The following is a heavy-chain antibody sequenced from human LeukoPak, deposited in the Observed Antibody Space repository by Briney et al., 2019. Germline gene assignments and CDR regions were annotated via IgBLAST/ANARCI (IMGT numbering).Heavy chain of an antibody. CDR3: ARAQNYYGSGGYFDY. CDR1: GFTFSSYG. CDR2: ISYDGSNK. Sequence: GGSLRLSCAASGFTFSSYGMHWVRQAPGKGLEWVAVISYDGSNKYYADSVKGRFTISRDNSKNTLYLQMNSLRAEDTAVYYCARAQNYYGSGGYFDYWGQGTLVTVSS. V-gene: IGHV3-30*03. D-gene: IGHD3-10*01. J-gene: IGHJ4*02.